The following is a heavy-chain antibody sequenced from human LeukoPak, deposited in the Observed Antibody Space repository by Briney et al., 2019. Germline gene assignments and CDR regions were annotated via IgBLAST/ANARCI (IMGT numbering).Heavy chain of an antibody. CDR3: ARSTIFGVVRIDY. CDR1: GYSISSGYY. CDR2: IYHSGRT. V-gene: IGHV4-38-2*01. Sequence: PSETLSLTCAVSGYSISSGYYWGWIRQPPGKGLEWIGSIYHSGRTYYNPSLKSRVTISVDTSKNQFSLKLSSVTAADTAVYYCARSTIFGVVRIDYWGQGTLVTVSS. J-gene: IGHJ4*02. D-gene: IGHD3-3*01.